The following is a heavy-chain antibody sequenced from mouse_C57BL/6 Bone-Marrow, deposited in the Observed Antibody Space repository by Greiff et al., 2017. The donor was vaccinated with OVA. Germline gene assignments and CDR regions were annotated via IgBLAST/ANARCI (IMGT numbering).Heavy chain of an antibody. CDR3: ATHYYGSMRDFDY. J-gene: IGHJ2*01. CDR1: GYAFTNYL. V-gene: IGHV1-54*01. Sequence: QVQLQQSGAELVRPGTSVKVSCKASGYAFTNYLIEWVKQRPGQGLEWIGVINPGSGGTNYNEKFKGKATLTADKSSSTAYMQLSSLTSEDSAVYCCATHYYGSMRDFDYWGQGTTLTVSS. CDR2: INPGSGGT. D-gene: IGHD1-1*01.